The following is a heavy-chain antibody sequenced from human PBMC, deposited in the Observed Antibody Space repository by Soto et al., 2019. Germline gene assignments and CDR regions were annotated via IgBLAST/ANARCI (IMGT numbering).Heavy chain of an antibody. CDR2: ISGSGGST. J-gene: IGHJ4*02. D-gene: IGHD3-22*01. CDR1: GFTFSSYA. Sequence: GGSLRLSCAASGFTFSSYAMSWVRQAPGKGLEWVSAISGSGGSTYYADSVKGRFTISRDNSKNTLYLQMNSLRAEDTAVYYCAKDFFPLIYDSSGYYSDYWGQGTLVTVSS. CDR3: AKDFFPLIYDSSGYYSDY. V-gene: IGHV3-23*01.